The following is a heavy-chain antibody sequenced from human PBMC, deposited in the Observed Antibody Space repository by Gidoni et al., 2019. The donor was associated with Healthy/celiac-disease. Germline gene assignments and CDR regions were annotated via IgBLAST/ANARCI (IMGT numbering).Heavy chain of an antibody. Sequence: QVQPVESGGGLVKPGGSLRLSCAPSGATFSDFYMSWIRQAPGKGLEWVSYISSSGSTIYYADSVKGRFTISRDNATNSLYLQMNSLRAEGTAVYYCARDGGSVYDFWSGYSDIWGQGTLVTVSS. D-gene: IGHD3-3*01. J-gene: IGHJ4*02. V-gene: IGHV3-11*01. CDR2: ISSSGSTI. CDR1: GATFSDFY. CDR3: ARDGGSVYDFWSGYSDI.